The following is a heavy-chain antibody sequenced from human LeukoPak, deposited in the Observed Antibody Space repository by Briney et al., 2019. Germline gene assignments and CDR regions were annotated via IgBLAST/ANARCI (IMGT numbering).Heavy chain of an antibody. Sequence: QAGGSLRLSCAASGFSFNTCAMSWVRQAPGKGLEWVSTISGGGRSTDYADSVKGQYTISRDNSKNTLYLQMNSLRAEDTAVYYCAKDGGLWISAHWGDSWGRGTLVTVSS. D-gene: IGHD2-2*03. CDR1: GFSFNTCA. J-gene: IGHJ4*02. CDR2: ISGGGRST. CDR3: AKDGGLWISAHWGDS. V-gene: IGHV3-23*01.